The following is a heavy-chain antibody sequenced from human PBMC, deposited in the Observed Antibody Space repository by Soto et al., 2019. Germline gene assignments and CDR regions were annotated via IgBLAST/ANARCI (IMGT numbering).Heavy chain of an antibody. J-gene: IGHJ5*02. D-gene: IGHD3-10*01. CDR3: ARDYYNSGNH. Sequence: GGSLRLSCAASGFTFSSYSMHWVRQVPGKGLVWVSRISNDRSFTYYADSVKGRFTISRDNAKNTVYLQLISLRAEDTAVYYCARDYYNSGNHWGQGTLVTVSS. CDR2: ISNDRSFT. CDR1: GFTFSSYS. V-gene: IGHV3-74*01.